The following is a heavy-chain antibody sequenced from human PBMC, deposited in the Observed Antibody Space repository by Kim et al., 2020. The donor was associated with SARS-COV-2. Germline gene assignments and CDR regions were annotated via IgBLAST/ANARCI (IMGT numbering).Heavy chain of an antibody. V-gene: IGHV1-3*01. CDR3: AREGSGSYNWLDP. J-gene: IGHJ5*02. D-gene: IGHD3-10*01. Sequence: RYSQNFQGRLNITRDTSATTAYMELSSLTSKDTAVYFCAREGSGSYNWLDPWGQGTLVTVSS.